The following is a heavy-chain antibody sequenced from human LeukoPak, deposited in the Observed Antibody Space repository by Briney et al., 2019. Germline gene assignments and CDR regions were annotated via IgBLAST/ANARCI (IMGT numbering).Heavy chain of an antibody. CDR3: ARGRVSSSTWHSTYYYYFYMDV. D-gene: IGHD4-11*01. Sequence: PSETLSLACTVSGGSISSYYWSWIRQPAGKGLEWIGRIYTSGSTNYNPSLKSRVTMSVDTSKNHFSLQLSSVTAADTAVYFCARGRVSSSTWHSTYYYYFYMDVWGKGTTVTVSS. J-gene: IGHJ6*03. CDR1: GGSISSYY. V-gene: IGHV4-4*07. CDR2: IYTSGST.